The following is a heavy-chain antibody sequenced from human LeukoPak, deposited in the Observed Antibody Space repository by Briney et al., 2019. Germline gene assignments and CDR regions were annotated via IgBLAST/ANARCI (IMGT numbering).Heavy chain of an antibody. D-gene: IGHD4-17*01. CDR1: GFTFSDYW. CDR2: VKQDGSEK. CDR3: ARPTTVGSLFDY. Sequence: PGRSLRLSCAASGFTFSDYWMSWVRQAPGKGLEWVANVKQDGSEKFYVDSVKGRFTISRDNAKNSLYLQMNSLRVEDTAVYYCARPTTVGSLFDYWGQGTLVTVSS. V-gene: IGHV3-7*01. J-gene: IGHJ4*02.